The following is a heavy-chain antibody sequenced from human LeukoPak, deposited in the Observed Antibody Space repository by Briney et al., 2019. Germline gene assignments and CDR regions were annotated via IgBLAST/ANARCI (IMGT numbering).Heavy chain of an antibody. CDR3: ARDSYSSGWYAGQNWFDP. CDR1: GGSISSSAHY. D-gene: IGHD6-19*01. V-gene: IGHV4-39*07. Sequence: SETLSLTCTVSGGSISSSAHYWGWIRQPPGKGLEWIGSIYYSGSTNYNPSLKSRVTISVDTSKNQFSLKLSSVTAADTAVYYCARDSYSSGWYAGQNWFDPWGQGTLVTVSS. CDR2: IYYSGST. J-gene: IGHJ5*02.